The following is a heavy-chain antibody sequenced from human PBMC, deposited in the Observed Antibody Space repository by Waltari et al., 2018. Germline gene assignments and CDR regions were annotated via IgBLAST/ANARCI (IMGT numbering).Heavy chain of an antibody. J-gene: IGHJ4*02. CDR3: ARQGLYCRSSNCVGLDFSH. V-gene: IGHV4-39*01. CDR1: GGSVTDTSYL. D-gene: IGHD2-2*01. Sequence: QESGPGLLKPSETLSLTFAVSGGSVTDTSYLWGWIRQAPGKGLEWLGNIYYDGNTNYNPSLKSRVSISVDTSQKQFSLKLTSVTATDTAVYYCARQGLYCRSSNCVGLDFSHWGQGTLVAVS. CDR2: IYYDGNT.